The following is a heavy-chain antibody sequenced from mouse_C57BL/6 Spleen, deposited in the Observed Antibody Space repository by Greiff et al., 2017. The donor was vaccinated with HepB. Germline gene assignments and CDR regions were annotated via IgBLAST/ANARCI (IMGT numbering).Heavy chain of an antibody. CDR2: IYPGSGNT. CDR1: GYTFTDYY. CDR3: ASLYDGYYFAY. J-gene: IGHJ3*01. Sequence: VQVVESGPELVKPGASVKISCKASGYTFTDYYINWVKQRPGQGLEWIGWIYPGSGNTKYNEKFKGKATLTVDTSSSTAYMQLSSLTSEDSAVYFCASLYDGYYFAYWGQGTLVTVSA. V-gene: IGHV1-84*01. D-gene: IGHD2-3*01.